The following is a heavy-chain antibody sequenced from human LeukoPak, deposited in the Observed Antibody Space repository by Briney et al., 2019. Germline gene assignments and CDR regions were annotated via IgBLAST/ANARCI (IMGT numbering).Heavy chain of an antibody. CDR3: ASPPHPYSSGWYFDY. D-gene: IGHD6-19*01. CDR2: ISYDGSNK. CDR1: GFTFSSYA. Sequence: GGSLRLSCAASGFTFSSYAMNWVRQAPGKGLEWVSVISYDGSNKYYADSVKGRFTISRDNSKNTLYLQMNSLRAEDTAVYYCASPPHPYSSGWYFDYWGQGTLVTVSS. J-gene: IGHJ4*02. V-gene: IGHV3-30*04.